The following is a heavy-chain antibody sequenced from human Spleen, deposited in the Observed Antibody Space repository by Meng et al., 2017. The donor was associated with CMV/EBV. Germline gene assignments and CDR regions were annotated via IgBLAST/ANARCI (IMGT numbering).Heavy chain of an antibody. V-gene: IGHV4-59*12. CDR1: GGSISSYY. J-gene: IGHJ4*02. CDR3: ARGPSPSWARYFDY. Sequence: SETLSLTCTVSGGSISSYYWSWIRQPPGKGLEWIGYIYYSGSTNYNPSLKSRVTISVDTSKNQFSLKLSSVTAADTAVYYCARGPSPSWARYFDYWGQGTLVTVSS. CDR2: IYYSGST. D-gene: IGHD3-16*01.